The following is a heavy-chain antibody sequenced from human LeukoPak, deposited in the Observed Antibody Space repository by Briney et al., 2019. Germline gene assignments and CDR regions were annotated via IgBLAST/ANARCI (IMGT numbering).Heavy chain of an antibody. V-gene: IGHV3-23*01. J-gene: IGHJ4*02. Sequence: GGSLRLSCAASGFTLGNYAMSWVRQAPGKGLEWDSAISGNGYNTYYADSVKGRFTISSESSGNTLYLQMHNLRAEDTAVYYCAKGVRLWFAFYFDSWGQGTLVTVSS. CDR3: AKGVRLWFAFYFDS. CDR1: GFTLGNYA. CDR2: ISGNGYNT. D-gene: IGHD3-10*01.